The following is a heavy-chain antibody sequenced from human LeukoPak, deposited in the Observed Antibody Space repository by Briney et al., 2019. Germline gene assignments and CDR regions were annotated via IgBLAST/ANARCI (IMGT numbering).Heavy chain of an antibody. CDR2: ISYDGSSN. CDR1: GFTFRSYA. D-gene: IGHD5-12*01. J-gene: IGHJ6*02. CDR3: ARAPQGYSGYDLFL. Sequence: GGSLRLSCAASGFTFRSYAMHWVRQAPGKGLEWVAVISYDGSSNNYADSVKGRFTISRDNSKSTLFLQMNSLRAEDTAVYYCARAPQGYSGYDLFLWGQGTTVTVSS. V-gene: IGHV3-30-3*01.